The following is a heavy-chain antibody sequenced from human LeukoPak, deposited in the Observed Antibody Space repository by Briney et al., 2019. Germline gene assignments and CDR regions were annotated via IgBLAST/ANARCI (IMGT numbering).Heavy chain of an antibody. CDR1: GGSFSGYY. Sequence: SETLSLTCAVYGGSFSGYYWSWIRQPPGKGLEWIGEINHSGSTNYNPSLKSRVTISVDTSKNQFSLKLSSVTAADTAVYYCARIRGYSGYGFDYWGREPWSPSPQ. D-gene: IGHD5-12*01. CDR3: ARIRGYSGYGFDY. V-gene: IGHV4-34*01. J-gene: IGHJ4*02. CDR2: INHSGST.